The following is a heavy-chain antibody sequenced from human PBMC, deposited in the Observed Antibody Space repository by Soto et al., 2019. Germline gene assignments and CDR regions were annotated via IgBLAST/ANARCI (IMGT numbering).Heavy chain of an antibody. CDR1: GLTFDDYA. Sequence: GGSLRLSCAASGLTFDDYAMHWVRQAPGKGLEWVSGISWNSGSIGYADSVKGRFTISRDNAKNSLYLQMNSLRAEDTALYYCAKEIYGYYGSGSYYTGAFDIWGQGTMVTVSS. CDR2: ISWNSGSI. D-gene: IGHD3-10*01. CDR3: AKEIYGYYGSGSYYTGAFDI. J-gene: IGHJ3*02. V-gene: IGHV3-9*01.